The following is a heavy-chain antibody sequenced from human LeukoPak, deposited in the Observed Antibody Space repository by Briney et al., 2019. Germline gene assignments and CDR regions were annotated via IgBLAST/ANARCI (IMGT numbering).Heavy chain of an antibody. CDR1: GFTFSSYS. CDR2: ISSSSSYI. V-gene: IGHV3-21*04. Sequence: GGSLRLSCAASGFTFSSYSMNWVRQAPGKGLEWVSSISSSSSYIYYADSVKGRFTISRDNSKNTLYLQMNSLRAEDTAVYYCAKDGDIVVVPAASYYFDYWGQGTLVTVSS. D-gene: IGHD2-2*01. CDR3: AKDGDIVVVPAASYYFDY. J-gene: IGHJ4*02.